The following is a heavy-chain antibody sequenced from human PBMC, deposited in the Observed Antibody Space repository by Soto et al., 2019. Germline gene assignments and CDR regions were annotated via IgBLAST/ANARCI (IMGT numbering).Heavy chain of an antibody. CDR2: ISSNGGST. CDR1: GFTFSSYA. CDR3: ARAESTMVRGVIIMAPFD. Sequence: PGGSLRLSCAASGFTFSSYAMHWVRQAPGKGLEYVSAISSNGGSTYYANSVKGRFTISRDNSKNALYLQMGSLRAEDMAVYYCARAESTMVRGVIIMAPFDWGQGTLVTVSS. V-gene: IGHV3-64*01. D-gene: IGHD3-10*01. J-gene: IGHJ1*01.